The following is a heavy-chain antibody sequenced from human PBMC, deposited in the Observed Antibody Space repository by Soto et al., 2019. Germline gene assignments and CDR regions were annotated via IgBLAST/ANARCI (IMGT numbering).Heavy chain of an antibody. CDR2: ISSSSSDI. D-gene: IGHD6-6*01. V-gene: IGHV3-48*01. J-gene: IGHJ4*02. Sequence: EVQLADSGGGLVQPGGSLRLSCAASGLPCIGYSINWVRQAPGKGLEWVSYISSSSSDIQYADFVEGRFTISRDNAQNSVWLQMNSLRVEDTAVYYCARDQQQVAFDYWGQGTLVTVSS. CDR1: GLPCIGYS. CDR3: ARDQQQVAFDY.